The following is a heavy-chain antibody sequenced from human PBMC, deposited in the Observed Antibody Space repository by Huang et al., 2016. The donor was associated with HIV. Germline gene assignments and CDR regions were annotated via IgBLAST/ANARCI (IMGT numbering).Heavy chain of an antibody. J-gene: IGHJ3*02. V-gene: IGHV4-34*01. CDR3: ARERMMSWLDDHDAFDI. CDR1: GGSFSGYY. D-gene: IGHD1-1*01. Sequence: QVQLQQWGAGLLKPSETLSLTCAVYGGSFSGYYWSWSRQSPGKGLEWIGEINHSGRTNYNPSLKSRRTISVDTSKNQFSLKLSSVTAADTAVYYCARERMMSWLDDHDAFDIWGQGTMVTVSS. CDR2: INHSGRT.